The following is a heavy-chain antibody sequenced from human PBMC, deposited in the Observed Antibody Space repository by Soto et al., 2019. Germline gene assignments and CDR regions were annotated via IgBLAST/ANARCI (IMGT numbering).Heavy chain of an antibody. D-gene: IGHD3-10*01. CDR1: GDSVSSNSAA. CDR2: TYYRSKWYN. V-gene: IGHV6-1*01. CDR3: AREGGEGGGYYYCYGMDV. Sequence: SQTLSLTCAISGDSVSSNSAAWNWIRQSPSRGLEWLGRTYYRSKWYNDYAVSVKSRITINPDTSKNQFSLQLNSVTPEDTAVYYCAREGGEGGGYYYCYGMDVWGQGTTVTVSS. J-gene: IGHJ6*02.